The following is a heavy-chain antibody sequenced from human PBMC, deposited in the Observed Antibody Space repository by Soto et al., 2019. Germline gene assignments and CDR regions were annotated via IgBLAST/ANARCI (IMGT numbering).Heavy chain of an antibody. Sequence: QVQLVQSGAEVKKPGSSVKVSCKASGDTFTIFAISWVRQAPGQGLEWMGGIIPTIGTTNYAQRFQGGITITGDESTGTAYMESSSLKSEDTAVYYCARDLGSGYDPGDYWGQGTLVTVSS. J-gene: IGHJ4*02. V-gene: IGHV1-69*12. D-gene: IGHD5-12*01. CDR1: GDTFTIFA. CDR2: IIPTIGTT. CDR3: ARDLGSGYDPGDY.